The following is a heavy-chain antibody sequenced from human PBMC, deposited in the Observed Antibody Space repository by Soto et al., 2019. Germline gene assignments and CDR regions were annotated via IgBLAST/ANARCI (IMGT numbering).Heavy chain of an antibody. D-gene: IGHD3-22*01. CDR2: IYPGDSDT. CDR1: GYSFTSYW. Sequence: PGESLKISCKGSGYSFTSYWIGWVRQMPGKGLEWMGIIYPGDSDTRYSPSFQGQVTISADKSISTAYLQWSSLKASDTAMYYCARHGDYYDSSGYYPAPDYYYYYGMDVWGQGTTVTVSS. CDR3: ARHGDYYDSSGYYPAPDYYYYYGMDV. V-gene: IGHV5-51*01. J-gene: IGHJ6*02.